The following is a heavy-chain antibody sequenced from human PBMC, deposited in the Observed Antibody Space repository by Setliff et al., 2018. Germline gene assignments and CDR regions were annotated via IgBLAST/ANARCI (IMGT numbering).Heavy chain of an antibody. D-gene: IGHD2-21*01. CDR2: INHSGGT. V-gene: IGHV4-34*01. CDR1: GGSFSGYY. Sequence: GTLSLTCAVYGGSFSGYYWSWIRQPPGKGLEWIGEINHSGGTSYNPSLMSRVTISVDTSKNQFSLKLNSVTAADTAVYYCARAFIVAPTLFFRRRKGNYMDVWGKGTTVTVSS. J-gene: IGHJ6*03. CDR3: ARAFIVAPTLFFRRRKGNYMDV.